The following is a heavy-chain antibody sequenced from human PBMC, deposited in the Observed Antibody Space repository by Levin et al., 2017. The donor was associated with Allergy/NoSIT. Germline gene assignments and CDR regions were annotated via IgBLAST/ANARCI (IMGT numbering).Heavy chain of an antibody. CDR3: ARQLGNFWSGYNYFDY. V-gene: IGHV3-48*03. Sequence: LSLTCAASGFTFSSYEMNWVSQAPGKGLEWVSYISSSGSTIYYADSVKGRFTISRDNAKNSLYLQMNSLRAEDTAVYYCARQLGNFWSGYNYFDYWGQGTLVTVSS. D-gene: IGHD3-3*01. J-gene: IGHJ4*02. CDR2: ISSSGSTI. CDR1: GFTFSSYE.